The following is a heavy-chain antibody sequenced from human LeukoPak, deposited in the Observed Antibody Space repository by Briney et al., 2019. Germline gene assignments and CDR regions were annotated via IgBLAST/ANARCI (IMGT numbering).Heavy chain of an antibody. D-gene: IGHD6-13*01. J-gene: IGHJ5*02. V-gene: IGHV3-7*01. CDR3: ARSPGAAAGT. CDR2: IKPDGSEK. CDR1: GFTFDDHG. Sequence: PGWSLRLSCAASGFTFDDHGMNWVRQAPGKGREWGANIKPDGSEKYYVDSVKGRFTISRDNAKNSLYLQMNSLRAEDTAVYYCARSPGAAAGTWGQGTLVTVSS.